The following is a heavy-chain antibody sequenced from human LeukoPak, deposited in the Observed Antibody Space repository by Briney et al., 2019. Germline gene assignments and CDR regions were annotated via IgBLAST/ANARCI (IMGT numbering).Heavy chain of an antibody. CDR2: IRSTTYDETT. J-gene: IGHJ4*02. V-gene: IGHV3-49*04. CDR3: ARGCGGDCAAFDN. D-gene: IGHD2-21*02. Sequence: GGSLRLSCTASGFTFGDFVMICVRQAPGKGLEWVSFIRSTTYDETTEYAASVQGRFTISRDDFRGIAYLQMNSLKTEDTAVYYCARGCGGDCAAFDNWGQGTLVTVSS. CDR1: GFTFGDFV.